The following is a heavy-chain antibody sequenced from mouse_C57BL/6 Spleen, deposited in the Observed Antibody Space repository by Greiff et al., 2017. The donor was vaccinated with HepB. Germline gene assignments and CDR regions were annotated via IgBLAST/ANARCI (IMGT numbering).Heavy chain of an antibody. D-gene: IGHD1-1*01. CDR1: GYTFTSYW. CDR3: ARWGVYYGSYYFDY. V-gene: IGHV1-69*01. Sequence: QVQLKQPGAELVMPGASVKLSCKASGYTFTSYWMHWVKQRPGQGLEWIGEIDPSDSYTNYNQKFKGKSTLTVDKSSSTAYMQLSSLTSEDSAVYYCARWGVYYGSYYFDYWGQGTTLTVSS. CDR2: IDPSDSYT. J-gene: IGHJ2*01.